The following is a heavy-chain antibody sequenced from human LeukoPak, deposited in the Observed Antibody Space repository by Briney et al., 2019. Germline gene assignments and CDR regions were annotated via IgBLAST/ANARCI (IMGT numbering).Heavy chain of an antibody. V-gene: IGHV3-21*01. Sequence: GSLRLSCAASGFTFSSYSMNWVRQAPGKGLEWVSSISSSSSYIYYADSVKGRSTISRDNAKNSLYLQMNSLRAEDTAVYYCARYITGSYGYYYYMDVWGKGTTVTVSS. CDR3: ARYITGSYGYYYYMDV. D-gene: IGHD1-26*01. CDR1: GFTFSSYS. CDR2: ISSSSSYI. J-gene: IGHJ6*03.